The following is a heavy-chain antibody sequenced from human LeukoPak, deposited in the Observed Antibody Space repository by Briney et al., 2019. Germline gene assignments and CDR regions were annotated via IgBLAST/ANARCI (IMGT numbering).Heavy chain of an antibody. J-gene: IGHJ4*02. CDR2: ISAYNGNT. Sequence: ASVKVSCKATGYTFTSYGISWVRQAPGQGLEWMGWISAYNGNTNYAQKLQGRVTMTTDTSTSTAYMELRSLRSDDTAVYYCARVRINDQESVYWGQGTLVTVSS. V-gene: IGHV1-18*01. D-gene: IGHD3-16*01. CDR1: GYTFTSYG. CDR3: ARVRINDQESVY.